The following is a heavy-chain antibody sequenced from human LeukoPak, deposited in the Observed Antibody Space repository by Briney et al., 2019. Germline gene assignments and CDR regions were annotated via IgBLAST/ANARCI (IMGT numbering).Heavy chain of an antibody. CDR3: AREMVRGVINYYYGMDV. V-gene: IGHV1-18*01. D-gene: IGHD3-10*01. CDR1: GYTFTSYG. Sequence: ASVKVSCKASGYTFTSYGISWVRQAPGQGLEWMGWISAYNGNTNYAQKLQGRVTMTTDTSTSTAYMELRSLRSDDTAVYYCAREMVRGVINYYYGMDVWGQGTTVTVSS. J-gene: IGHJ6*02. CDR2: ISAYNGNT.